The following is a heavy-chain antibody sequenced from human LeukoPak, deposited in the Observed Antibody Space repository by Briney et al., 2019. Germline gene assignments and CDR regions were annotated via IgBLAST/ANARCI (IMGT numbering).Heavy chain of an antibody. Sequence: GGSLRLSCAASGFTFSSYAMHWVRQAPGKGLEYVSAISSNGGSTYYANSVKGRFTISRDNSKNTLYLQMGSLRAEDTAVYYCAKDAGSSWYNGMDVWGQGTTVTVSS. J-gene: IGHJ6*02. D-gene: IGHD6-13*01. V-gene: IGHV3-64*01. CDR2: ISSNGGST. CDR3: AKDAGSSWYNGMDV. CDR1: GFTFSSYA.